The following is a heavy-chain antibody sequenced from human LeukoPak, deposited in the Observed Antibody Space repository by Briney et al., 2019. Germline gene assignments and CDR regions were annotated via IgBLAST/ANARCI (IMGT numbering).Heavy chain of an antibody. D-gene: IGHD3-22*01. J-gene: IGHJ4*02. V-gene: IGHV3-33*01. CDR1: GFTFSSYG. CDR2: IWYDGSNK. Sequence: GGSLRLSCAASGFTFSSYGMHWVRQAPGKGLEWVAVIWYDGSNKYYADSVKGRFTISRDNSKNTLYLPMTSLRAEDTAVYYCAREDSSGYSYYFDYWGQGTLVTVSS. CDR3: AREDSSGYSYYFDY.